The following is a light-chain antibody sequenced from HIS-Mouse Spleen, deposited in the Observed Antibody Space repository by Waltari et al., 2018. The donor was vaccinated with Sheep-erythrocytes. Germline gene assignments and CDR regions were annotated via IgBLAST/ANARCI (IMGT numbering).Light chain of an antibody. J-gene: IGLJ1*01. CDR2: EDN. Sequence: NFMLTQPHSVSESPGKTVTISCTRSSGSIASNYVQWYQQRPGSAPTTVIYEDNQRPSWVPDRFSGSIDSSSNSASLTISGLKTEDEADYYCQYYDSSNYVFGTGTKVTVL. CDR1: SGSIASNY. V-gene: IGLV6-57*04. CDR3: QYYDSSNYV.